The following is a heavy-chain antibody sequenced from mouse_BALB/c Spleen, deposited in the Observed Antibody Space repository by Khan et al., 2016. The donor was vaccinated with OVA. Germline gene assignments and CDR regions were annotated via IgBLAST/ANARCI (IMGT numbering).Heavy chain of an antibody. CDR2: ISYSGST. V-gene: IGHV3-2*02. Sequence: EVQLQESGPGLVKPSQSLSLTCTVTGYSITGDYAWNWIRQCPGNKLEWMGDISYSGSTSYNPSLKSRISITRDTSKNQFFLQLNSVTTEDTATYYWADDYDEGFAYWGQGTLVTVSA. CDR3: ADDYDEGFAY. CDR1: GYSITGDYA. D-gene: IGHD2-4*01. J-gene: IGHJ3*01.